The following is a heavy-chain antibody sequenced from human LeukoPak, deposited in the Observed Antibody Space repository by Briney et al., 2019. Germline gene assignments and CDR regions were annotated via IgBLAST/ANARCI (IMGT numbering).Heavy chain of an antibody. CDR1: GGTFSSCA. D-gene: IGHD2-15*01. CDR3: ARGGYCSGGSCYFHFDY. V-gene: IGHV1-69*05. Sequence: GASVKVSCKASGGTFSSCAISWVRQAPGQGLEWMGRIIPIFGTANYAQKFQGRVTITTDESTSTAYMELSSLRSEDTAVYYCARGGYCSGGSCYFHFDYWGQGTLVTVSS. J-gene: IGHJ4*02. CDR2: IIPIFGTA.